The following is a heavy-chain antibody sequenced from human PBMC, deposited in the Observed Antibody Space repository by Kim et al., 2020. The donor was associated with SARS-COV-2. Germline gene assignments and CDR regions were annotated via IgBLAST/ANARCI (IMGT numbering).Heavy chain of an antibody. V-gene: IGHV1-24*01. Sequence: ASVKVSCKVSGYTLTELSMHWVRQAPGKGLEWMGGFDPEDGETIYAQKFQGRVTMTEDTSTDTAYMELSSLRSEDTAVYYCASSVFHYYDSSGYYPYGMDVWGQGTTVTVSS. D-gene: IGHD3-22*01. J-gene: IGHJ6*02. CDR1: GYTLTELS. CDR2: FDPEDGET. CDR3: ASSVFHYYDSSGYYPYGMDV.